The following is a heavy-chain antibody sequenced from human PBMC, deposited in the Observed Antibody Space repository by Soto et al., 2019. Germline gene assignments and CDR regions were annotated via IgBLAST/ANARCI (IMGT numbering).Heavy chain of an antibody. J-gene: IGHJ4*02. Sequence: EVQLLESGGGLVQPGGSLRLSCAASGFTFSTYAMNWVHQAPGKGLEWVSGISGSGDSTYYADSVKGRFTVSRDNSKNTLYLLMNSLRGEDTAVFDCAKERSSGWSFDYWGQGTLVTVSP. D-gene: IGHD6-19*01. V-gene: IGHV3-23*01. CDR3: AKERSSGWSFDY. CDR1: GFTFSTYA. CDR2: ISGSGDST.